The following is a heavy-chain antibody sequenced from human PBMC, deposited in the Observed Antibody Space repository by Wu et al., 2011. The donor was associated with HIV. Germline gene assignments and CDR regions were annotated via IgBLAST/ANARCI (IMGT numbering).Heavy chain of an antibody. CDR1: GYTFSAYG. CDR2: ISAYNGRT. V-gene: IGHV1-18*01. D-gene: IGHD3-22*01. J-gene: IGHJ4*02. CDR3: ARAVPYYYESSGYQIPPGYCDY. Sequence: QVQLVQSGAEVKKPGASVRVSCQASGYTFSAYGVNWVRQAPGQELEWMGWISAYNGRTDYAQKLQGRVTMTTDTSTRTAHMELSSLRSEDTAVYYCARAVPYYYESSGYQIPPGYCDYWGQGTLVTVSS.